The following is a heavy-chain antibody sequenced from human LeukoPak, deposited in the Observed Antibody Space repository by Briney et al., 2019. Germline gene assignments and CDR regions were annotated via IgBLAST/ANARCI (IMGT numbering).Heavy chain of an antibody. CDR1: GFTFSTYP. CDR2: ISYDGSKE. Sequence: GGSLRLSCAASGFTFSTYPMHWVRQAPGKGLEWVAVISYDGSKEYYPESVKGRFTISRDNSKRTLYLQVNSLRAEDTAVYYCARETYYFDYWGQGTLVTVSS. J-gene: IGHJ4*02. V-gene: IGHV3-30*04. CDR3: ARETYYFDY.